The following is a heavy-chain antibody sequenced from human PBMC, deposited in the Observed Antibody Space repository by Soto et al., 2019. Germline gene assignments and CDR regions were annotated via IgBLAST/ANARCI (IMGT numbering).Heavy chain of an antibody. J-gene: IGHJ4*02. V-gene: IGHV4-59*08. CDR1: GGSISSYY. CDR3: ARHPGARGSYRSLGRFDY. D-gene: IGHD3-16*02. CDR2: IYYSGST. Sequence: SETLSLTCTVSGGSISSYYWSWIRQPPGKGLEWIGYIYYSGSTNYNPSLKSRVTISVDTSKNQFSLKLSSVTAADTAVYYCARHPGARGSYRSLGRFDYWGQGTLVTVSS.